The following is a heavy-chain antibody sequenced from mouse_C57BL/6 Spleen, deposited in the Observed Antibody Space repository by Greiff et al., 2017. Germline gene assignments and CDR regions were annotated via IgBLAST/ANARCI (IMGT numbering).Heavy chain of an antibody. CDR2: IYPRSGNT. CDR1: GYTFTSYG. CDR3: ARDYYSNYNYAMDY. Sequence: VQLQQSGAELARPGASVKLSCKASGYTFTSYGIRWVKQRTGQGLEWIGEIYPRSGNTYYNEKFKGKATLTADKSSSTAYMELRSLTSEDSAVXVRARDYYSNYNYAMDYWGQGTSVTVSS. D-gene: IGHD2-5*01. V-gene: IGHV1-81*01. J-gene: IGHJ4*01.